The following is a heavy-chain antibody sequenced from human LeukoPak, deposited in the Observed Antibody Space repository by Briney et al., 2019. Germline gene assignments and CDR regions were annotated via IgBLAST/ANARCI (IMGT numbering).Heavy chain of an antibody. J-gene: IGHJ4*02. CDR2: ISSSSSYI. CDR1: GLTFSSYS. D-gene: IGHD3-22*01. CDR3: ASEPDYYDSSGYLDY. V-gene: IGHV3-21*01. Sequence: GGALRLSCAASGLTFSSYSMNWVRQAPGKGLEWVPSISSSSSYIYYAASVKGRFTISRDNAKNSLYLQMNSLRAEDTAVYYCASEPDYYDSSGYLDYWGQGTLVTVSS.